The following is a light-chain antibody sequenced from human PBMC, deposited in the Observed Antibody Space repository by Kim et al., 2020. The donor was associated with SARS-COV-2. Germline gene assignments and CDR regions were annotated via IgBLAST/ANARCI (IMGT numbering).Light chain of an antibody. CDR3: MQALRAPYT. J-gene: IGKJ2*01. CDR1: QSLLNRNGNNY. V-gene: IGKV2-28*01. Sequence: EPASISCRSSQSLLNRNGNNYLDWYMQKPGQSPQLLIYLGSNRASGVPDRFSGSGSDTDFTLKISRVEAEDVGVYYCMQALRAPYTFGQGTKLEI. CDR2: LGS.